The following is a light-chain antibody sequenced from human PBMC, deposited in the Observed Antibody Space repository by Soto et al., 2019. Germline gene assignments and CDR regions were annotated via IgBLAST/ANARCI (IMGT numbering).Light chain of an antibody. CDR3: CSYAGSSTYV. J-gene: IGLJ1*01. CDR1: TMDVGSYNL. Sequence: QSARTQLASCSGSLGSSTPIPGPGPTMDVGSYNLVSWYQQHPGKAPKLLIYEGSKRPSGVSNRFSGSKSGNTASLTISGLQAEDEADYYCCSYAGSSTYVFGTGTKVTVL. CDR2: EGS. V-gene: IGLV2-23*01.